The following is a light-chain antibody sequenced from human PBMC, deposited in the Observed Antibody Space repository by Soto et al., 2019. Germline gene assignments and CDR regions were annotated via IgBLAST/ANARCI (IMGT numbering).Light chain of an antibody. CDR2: DAS. CDR1: QSVSSN. V-gene: IGKV3-11*01. Sequence: EIVLTQSPATLSLSPGDRATLSCRASQSVSSNLAWYQQKPGQAPRLLIYDASNRATDIPARFSGCGSGTDFTLTISSLDPKDFAVSNCHCQQRDSWYRTFGQSTKVDIK. J-gene: IGKJ1*01. CDR3: QQRDSWYRT.